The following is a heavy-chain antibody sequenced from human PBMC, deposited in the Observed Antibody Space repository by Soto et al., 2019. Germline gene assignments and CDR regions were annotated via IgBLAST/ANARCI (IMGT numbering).Heavy chain of an antibody. J-gene: IGHJ4*02. V-gene: IGHV1-18*01. CDR2: ISAYNGNT. D-gene: IGHD3-22*01. CDR3: ARGQPYYYDSSGYQP. Sequence: ASVKVSCKASGYTFTIYCISWVRQAPGQGLEWMGWISAYNGNTNYAQNFQGRVTMTTDTSTSTAYMELSSLTSEDTAVYYCARGQPYYYDSSGYQPWGQGTLVTVSS. CDR1: GYTFTIYC.